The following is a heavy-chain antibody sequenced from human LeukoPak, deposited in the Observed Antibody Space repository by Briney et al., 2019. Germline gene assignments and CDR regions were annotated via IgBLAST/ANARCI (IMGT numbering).Heavy chain of an antibody. V-gene: IGHV3-23*01. D-gene: IGHD4/OR15-4a*01. J-gene: IGHJ3*02. CDR2: ISGSGGST. CDR1: GFIFSSYA. Sequence: GGSLRLSCAASGFIFSSYAMSWVRQAPGKGLEWVSAISGSGGSTYYADSVKGRFTISRDNSKNTLYLQMNSLRAEDTAVYYCARAFRLYDAFDIWGQGTMVTVSS. CDR3: ARAFRLYDAFDI.